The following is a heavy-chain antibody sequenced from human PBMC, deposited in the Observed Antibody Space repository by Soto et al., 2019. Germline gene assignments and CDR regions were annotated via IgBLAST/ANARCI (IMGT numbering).Heavy chain of an antibody. D-gene: IGHD4-4*01. Sequence: QVQLQESGPGLVKPSETLSLTCTVSGGSISGYYWSWIRQSPEKGLEWIGQVYYSGSTKYNPTLKSRVTISVDTSKTQFSLNLRSVTAADTAVYYCAMTVTTLYTWFDPWGQGILVTVSS. CDR1: GGSISGYY. J-gene: IGHJ5*02. CDR3: AMTVTTLYTWFDP. CDR2: VYYSGST. V-gene: IGHV4-59*08.